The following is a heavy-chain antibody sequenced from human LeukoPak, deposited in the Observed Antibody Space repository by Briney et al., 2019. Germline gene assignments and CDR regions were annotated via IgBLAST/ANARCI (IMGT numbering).Heavy chain of an antibody. D-gene: IGHD1-26*01. Sequence: SETLSLTCTVSGGSISSSNYYWGWIRQPPGKGLKWIGSIYYSGSTYYNPSLKSRVTISVDTSKNQFSLRLSSVTAADTAVYYCARHRRTGIVGGMDVWGQGTTVTVSS. CDR1: GGSISSSNYY. CDR3: ARHRRTGIVGGMDV. J-gene: IGHJ6*02. CDR2: IYYSGST. V-gene: IGHV4-39*01.